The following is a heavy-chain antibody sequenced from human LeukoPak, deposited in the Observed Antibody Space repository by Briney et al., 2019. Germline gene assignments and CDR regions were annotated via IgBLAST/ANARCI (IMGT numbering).Heavy chain of an antibody. CDR2: ISSSSYI. J-gene: IGHJ3*02. D-gene: IGHD3-22*01. CDR1: GFTFSSYS. CDR3: ARVEQDYYDSSGPPYAFDI. Sequence: GGSLRLSCAASGFTFSSYSMNWVRQAPGKGLEWVSSISSSSYIYYADSVKGRFTISRDNAKNSLYLQMNSLRAEDTAVYYCARVEQDYYDSSGPPYAFDIWGQGTMVTVSS. V-gene: IGHV3-21*01.